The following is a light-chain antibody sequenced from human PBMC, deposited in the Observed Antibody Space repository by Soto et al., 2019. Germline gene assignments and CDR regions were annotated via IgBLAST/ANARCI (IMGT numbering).Light chain of an antibody. CDR1: QGISSY. CDR3: QQLNSYPIT. CDR2: AAS. V-gene: IGKV1-9*01. Sequence: DIQLTQSPSFLSASVGDRVTITCRASQGISSYLDWYQQKLGKAPKLLIYAASTLQSGVPSRFSGSGSGTEFTLTISSLQPEDFATYYCQQLNSYPITFGQGTRLEIK. J-gene: IGKJ5*01.